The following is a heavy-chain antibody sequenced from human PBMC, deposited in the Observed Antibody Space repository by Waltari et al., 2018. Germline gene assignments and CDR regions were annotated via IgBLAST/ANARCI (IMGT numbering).Heavy chain of an antibody. Sequence: EVQLVESGGGLVQPGGSWRISCAVSGFTVNNFHMKWVLLAPGRGLEWLSYISSDSNVIYYSDSVRGRFTVSRDNAKSSLFLQMNSLRAEDTAVYYCARSGEMKGTVDYWGQGTLVTVSS. CDR3: ARSGEMKGTVDY. CDR2: ISSDSNVI. D-gene: IGHD1-1*01. CDR1: GFTVNNFH. V-gene: IGHV3-48*04. J-gene: IGHJ4*02.